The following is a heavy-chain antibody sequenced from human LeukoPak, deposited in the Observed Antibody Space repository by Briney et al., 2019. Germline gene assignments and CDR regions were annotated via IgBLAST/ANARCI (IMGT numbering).Heavy chain of an antibody. D-gene: IGHD6-25*01. CDR3: ASSQAVALFDP. CDR1: GGSISSNNW. CDR2: IYHSGST. V-gene: IGHV4-4*02. J-gene: IGHJ5*02. Sequence: SETLSLTCAVSGGSISSNNWWSWVRQPPGKGLEWIGEIYHSGSTNYNPSLKSRVTISVDKSKNQFSLKLSSVTAADTAVYYCASSQAVALFDPWGQGTLVTVSS.